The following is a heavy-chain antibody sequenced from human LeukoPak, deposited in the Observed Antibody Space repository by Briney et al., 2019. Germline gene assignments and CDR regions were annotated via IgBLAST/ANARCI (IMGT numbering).Heavy chain of an antibody. CDR2: ISSSSSTI. J-gene: IGHJ4*02. Sequence: PGGSLRLSCAASGFTFSSYSMNWVRQAPGKGLEWVSYISSSSSTIYYADSVKGRFTISRDNAKNTLYLQMNSLRAEDTAVYYCARSRSGYSPGYWGQGTLVTVSS. CDR3: ARSRSGYSPGY. CDR1: GFTFSSYS. D-gene: IGHD3-22*01. V-gene: IGHV3-48*04.